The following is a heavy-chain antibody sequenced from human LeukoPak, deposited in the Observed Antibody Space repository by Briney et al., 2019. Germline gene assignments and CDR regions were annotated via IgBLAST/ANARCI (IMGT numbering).Heavy chain of an antibody. CDR1: GFTFSSYS. D-gene: IGHD6-13*01. J-gene: IGHJ4*02. CDR2: ISSSSSTI. Sequence: GGSLRLSCAASGFTFSSYSMNWVRQAPGKGLEWVSYISSSSSTIYYADSVKGRFTISRDNAKNSLYLQMNSLRAEDTAVYYCARLRQLVPTAPDYWGQGTLVTVSS. V-gene: IGHV3-48*01. CDR3: ARLRQLVPTAPDY.